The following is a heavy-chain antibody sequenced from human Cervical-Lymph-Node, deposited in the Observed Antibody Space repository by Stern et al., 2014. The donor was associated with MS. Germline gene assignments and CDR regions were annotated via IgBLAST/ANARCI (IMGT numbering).Heavy chain of an antibody. CDR2: IDWDDDK. V-gene: IGHV2-70*01. CDR3: ARTHYVWGSAYGMDV. J-gene: IGHJ6*02. Sequence: ESGPALVKPTQTLTLTCTFSGFSLSTSGMCVSWIRQPPGKALEWLGLIDWDDDKYYSTSLKTRLTISKDTSKTQVVLTMTNMDPVDTATYYCARTHYVWGSAYGMDVWGQGTTVTVSS. CDR1: GFSLSTSGMC. D-gene: IGHD3-16*01.